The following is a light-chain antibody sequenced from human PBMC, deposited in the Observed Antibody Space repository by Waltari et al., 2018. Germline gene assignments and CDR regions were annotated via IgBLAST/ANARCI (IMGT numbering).Light chain of an antibody. J-gene: IGLJ3*02. CDR1: SSDLGAYNY. CDR2: DVT. CDR3: SCSQL. Sequence: QSALTQPASVSGSPGQSITISCTGTSSDLGAYNYVSWSQQHPGKAPKLLIYDVTRRPSGVSNRFSGSQSGNTASLTISRLQAEDEADYYRSCSQLFGGGTKWTVL. V-gene: IGLV2-14*03.